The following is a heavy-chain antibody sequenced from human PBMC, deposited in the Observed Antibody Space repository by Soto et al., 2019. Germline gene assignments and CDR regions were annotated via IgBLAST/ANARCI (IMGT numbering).Heavy chain of an antibody. CDR1: GFTFSSYD. CDR3: ARDAGDTGYFDY. V-gene: IGHV3-13*01. Sequence: DVQLVESGGGLVQPGGSLRLSCAASGFTFSSYDMHWVRQATGKGLEWVSAIGTAGDTYYPGSVKGRFTISRENAKNSLYLQMNSLRAEDTAVYYCARDAGDTGYFDYWGQGTLVTVSS. J-gene: IGHJ4*02. D-gene: IGHD7-27*01. CDR2: IGTAGDT.